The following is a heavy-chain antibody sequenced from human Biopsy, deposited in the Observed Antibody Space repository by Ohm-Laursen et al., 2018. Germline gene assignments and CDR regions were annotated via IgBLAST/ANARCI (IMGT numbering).Heavy chain of an antibody. CDR2: LSYSGST. J-gene: IGHJ4*02. V-gene: IGHV4-59*08. CDR1: GRSIRRSY. D-gene: IGHD3-16*01. CDR3: AKQWSYYESFTQHYRGDFDY. Sequence: GTLSLPCSVSGRSIRRSYWSWIRQPPGKGLEWVGYLSYSGSTSFNPSLKSRVTISADTSKNHLSLTLDSLTAADTAVYFCAKQWSYYESFTQHYRGDFDYWGQGTLVIVSS.